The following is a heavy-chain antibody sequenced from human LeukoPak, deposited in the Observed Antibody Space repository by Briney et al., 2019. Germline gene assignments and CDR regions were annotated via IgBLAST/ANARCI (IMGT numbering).Heavy chain of an antibody. CDR1: GYTFSGYY. J-gene: IGHJ4*02. D-gene: IGHD4-17*01. CDR3: ARVSYGDYVPNFDY. V-gene: IGHV1-2*02. Sequence: ASVKVSCKASGYTFSGYYMHWVRQAPGQGLEWMGWINPNSGGTNYAQKFQGRVTMTRDTSISTAYMELSRLRSDDTAVYYCARVSYGDYVPNFDYWGQGTLVTVSS. CDR2: INPNSGGT.